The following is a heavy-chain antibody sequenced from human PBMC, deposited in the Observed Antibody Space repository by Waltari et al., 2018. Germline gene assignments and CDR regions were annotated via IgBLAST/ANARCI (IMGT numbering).Heavy chain of an antibody. D-gene: IGHD2-2*01. CDR1: GYSFTSYW. CDR2: IDPSDSYT. J-gene: IGHJ3*02. Sequence: EVQLVQSGAEVKKPGESLRISCKGSGYSFTSYWISWVRQMPGKGLEWMGRIDPSDSYTNYSPSFQGHVTISADKSISTAYLQWSSLKASDTAMYYCALGYCSSTSCYGAFDIWGQGTIVTVSS. V-gene: IGHV5-10-1*03. CDR3: ALGYCSSTSCYGAFDI.